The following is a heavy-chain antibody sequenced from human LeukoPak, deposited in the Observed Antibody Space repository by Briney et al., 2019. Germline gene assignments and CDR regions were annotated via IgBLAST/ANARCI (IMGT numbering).Heavy chain of an antibody. V-gene: IGHV1-69*13. J-gene: IGHJ4*02. CDR3: ARVPRIAAAGIYDY. Sequence: ASVKVSCKASGGTFSSYAISWVRQAPGQGLEWMGGIIPIFGTANYAQKFQGRVTITADESTSTAYMELSSRRSEDTAVYYCARVPRIAAAGIYDYWGQGALVTVSS. D-gene: IGHD6-13*01. CDR2: IIPIFGTA. CDR1: GGTFSSYA.